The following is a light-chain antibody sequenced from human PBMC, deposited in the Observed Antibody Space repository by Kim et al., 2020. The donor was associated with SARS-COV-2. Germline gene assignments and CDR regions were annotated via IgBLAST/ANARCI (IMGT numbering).Light chain of an antibody. CDR2: DVS. Sequence: GQSITISCTGTSSDVGAYKYVTWYQQHPGKAPKLMIYDVSRRPSGVSNRFSGSKSGNTASLTISGLQAEDEADYYCTSYTTSGTLVFGTGTKVTVL. V-gene: IGLV2-14*03. J-gene: IGLJ1*01. CDR1: SSDVGAYKY. CDR3: TSYTTSGTLV.